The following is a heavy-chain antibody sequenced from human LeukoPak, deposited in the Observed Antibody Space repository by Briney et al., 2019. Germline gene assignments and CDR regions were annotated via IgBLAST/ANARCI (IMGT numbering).Heavy chain of an antibody. Sequence: PGGSLRLSCSASGLTFSSSGMRWVRQAPGKGLEYVSAISSNGGSTYYADSVKGRFTISRDNFKNTLYLQMSSLRVEDTAVYYCVVAGAYHFYYYDMDVWGQGTTVTVSS. CDR3: VVAGAYHFYYYDMDV. D-gene: IGHD6-19*01. CDR2: ISSNGGST. J-gene: IGHJ6*02. CDR1: GLTFSSSG. V-gene: IGHV3-64D*06.